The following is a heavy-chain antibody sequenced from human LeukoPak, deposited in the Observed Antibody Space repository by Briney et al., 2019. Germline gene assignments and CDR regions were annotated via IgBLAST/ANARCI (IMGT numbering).Heavy chain of an antibody. CDR1: GFNVSSNY. V-gene: IGHV3-53*01. CDR3: ARTNFYYYGLDV. J-gene: IGHJ6*02. Sequence: GGSLRLSCAASGFNVSSNYMNWVRQAPGKGLEWVSFIYIGGSTYYADSVKGRFTISRDNSKNTLYLHMNSLRAEDTAVYYCARTNFYYYGLDVWGQGTTVTVSS. CDR2: IYIGGST.